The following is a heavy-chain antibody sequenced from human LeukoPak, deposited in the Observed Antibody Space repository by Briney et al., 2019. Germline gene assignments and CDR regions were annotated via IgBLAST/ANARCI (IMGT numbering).Heavy chain of an antibody. CDR1: GFTVSSHY. J-gene: IGHJ4*02. CDR2: IKLDGSEK. CDR3: ARDQYDTWSRRGNFDS. D-gene: IGHD3-3*01. V-gene: IGHV3-7*03. Sequence: GGSLRLSCAASGFTVSSHYMSWVRQAPGKGLEWVANIKLDGSEKNYVDSVKGRFTISRDNTKNSLYLQMNSLRVEDTAVFYCARDQYDTWSRRGNFDSWGQGTLVIVSS.